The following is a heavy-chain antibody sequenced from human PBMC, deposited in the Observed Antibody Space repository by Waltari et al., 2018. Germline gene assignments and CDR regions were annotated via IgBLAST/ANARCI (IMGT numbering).Heavy chain of an antibody. D-gene: IGHD1-26*01. CDR3: ARASRSVKDY. V-gene: IGHV1-2*02. CDR2: INPNSGGT. CDR1: GYTFTGYY. Sequence: QVQLVQSGAEVKKPGASVKVSCKASGYTFTGYYMHWVRQAPGQGLEWMGWINPNSGGTNYAKKFQGRVTMTRDTSISTAYMELSRLRSDDTAVYYCARASRSVKDYWGQGTLVTVSS. J-gene: IGHJ4*02.